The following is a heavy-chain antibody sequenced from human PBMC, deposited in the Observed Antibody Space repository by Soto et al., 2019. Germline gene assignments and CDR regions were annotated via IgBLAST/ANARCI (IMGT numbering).Heavy chain of an antibody. D-gene: IGHD2-2*01. CDR2: IWYDGSNK. V-gene: IGHV3-33*08. J-gene: IGHJ4*02. Sequence: GGSLRLSCAASGFTFSSYGMHWVRQAPGKGLEWVAVIWYDGSNKYYADSVKGRFTISRDNSKNTLYLQMNSLRAEDTAVYYWARDLYVVVPAAMRGPFDYWGQGTLVTVSS. CDR1: GFTFSSYG. CDR3: ARDLYVVVPAAMRGPFDY.